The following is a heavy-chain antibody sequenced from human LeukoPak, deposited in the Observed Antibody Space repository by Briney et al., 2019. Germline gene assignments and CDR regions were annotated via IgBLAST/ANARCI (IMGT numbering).Heavy chain of an antibody. CDR2: IWYDGSNK. Sequence: GGSLRLSCAASGFTFSSYAMPWVRQAPGKGLEWVAVIWYDGSNKYYADSVKGRFTISRDNSKNTLYLQMNSLRAEDTAVYYCARDLHSSGSYGMDVWGQGTTVTVSS. CDR3: ARDLHSSGSYGMDV. J-gene: IGHJ6*02. CDR1: GFTFSSYA. D-gene: IGHD3-22*01. V-gene: IGHV3-33*08.